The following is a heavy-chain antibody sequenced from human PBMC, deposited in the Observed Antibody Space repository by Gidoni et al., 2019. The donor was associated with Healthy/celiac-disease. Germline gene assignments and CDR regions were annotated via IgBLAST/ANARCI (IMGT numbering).Heavy chain of an antibody. CDR3: ARVMPYYDFWSGYQGGSYYYGMDV. D-gene: IGHD3-3*01. CDR1: GFTFSSYS. CDR2: ISSSSSYI. Sequence: EVQLVESGGGLVKPGGSLRLSCAASGFTFSSYSMNWVRQAPGKGLEWVSSISSSSSYIYYADSVKGRFTISRDNAKNSLYLQMNSLRAEDTAVYYCARVMPYYDFWSGYQGGSYYYGMDVWGQGTTVTVSS. V-gene: IGHV3-21*01. J-gene: IGHJ6*02.